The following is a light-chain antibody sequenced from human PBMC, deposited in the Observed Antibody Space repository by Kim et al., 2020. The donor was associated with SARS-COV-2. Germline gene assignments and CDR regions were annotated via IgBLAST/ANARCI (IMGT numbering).Light chain of an antibody. V-gene: IGKV3-15*01. CDR1: QGVSSE. CDR3: QQYDKWPLT. J-gene: IGKJ4*01. CDR2: GAS. Sequence: VSAGERGTITCRASQGVSSELAWYQQKPGQAPRLLIYGASTRATGIPARFSGSGSGTEFTLTISGLQAEDYAVYYCQQYDKWPLTFGGGTKVDIK.